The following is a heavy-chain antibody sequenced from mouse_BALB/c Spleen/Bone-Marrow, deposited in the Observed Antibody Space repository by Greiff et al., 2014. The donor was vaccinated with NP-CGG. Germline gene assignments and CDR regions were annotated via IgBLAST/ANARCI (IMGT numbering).Heavy chain of an antibody. CDR1: GFSFTDYF. Sequence: VQLKESGPELVKPGASVKLSCRASGFSFTDYFINWVKQSHGKSLEWIGRIHPYNGDTFYNQKFKVKATLTVDKSSNTARMELLSLTSEDSAVYYCGRYGYDAMDLWGQGTSVTVSS. J-gene: IGHJ4*01. CDR3: GRYGYDAMDL. D-gene: IGHD1-1*02. V-gene: IGHV1-37*01. CDR2: IHPYNGDT.